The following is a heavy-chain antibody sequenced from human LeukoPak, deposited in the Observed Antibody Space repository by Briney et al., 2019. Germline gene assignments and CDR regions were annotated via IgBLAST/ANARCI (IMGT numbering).Heavy chain of an antibody. CDR3: TRDRASYGYFDY. V-gene: IGHV1-69*13. J-gene: IGHJ4*02. CDR1: GGTFSSHA. Sequence: SVKLSCKASGGTFSSHAISWVRQAPGHGLEWRGGIHPIFGTANYAQKFQGRVTITADESTSTAYMELSSPRSEATAVYYCTRDRASYGYFDYWGQGTLVTVSS. D-gene: IGHD5-18*01. CDR2: IHPIFGTA.